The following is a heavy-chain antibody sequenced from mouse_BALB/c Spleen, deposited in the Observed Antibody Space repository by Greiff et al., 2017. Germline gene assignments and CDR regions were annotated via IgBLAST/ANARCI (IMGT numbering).Heavy chain of an antibody. Sequence: DVKLVESGGGLVQPGGSRKLSCAASGFTFSSFGMHWVRQAPEKGLEWVAYISSGSSTTYYADTVKGRFTISRDNPKNTLFLQMTSLRSEDTAMYYCARSSYGNYIDYAMDYWGQGTSVTVSS. D-gene: IGHD2-1*01. J-gene: IGHJ4*01. V-gene: IGHV5-17*02. CDR2: ISSGSSTT. CDR3: ARSSYGNYIDYAMDY. CDR1: GFTFSSFG.